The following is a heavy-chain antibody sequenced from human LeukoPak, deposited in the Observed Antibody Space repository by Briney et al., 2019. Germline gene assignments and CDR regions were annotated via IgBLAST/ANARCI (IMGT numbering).Heavy chain of an antibody. CDR1: GGTFSSYA. J-gene: IGHJ6*02. V-gene: IGHV1-69*13. CDR3: ARGLTYYYYGMDV. CDR2: IIPIFGTA. Sequence: GASVKVPCKASGGTFSSYAISWVRQAPGQGLEWMGGIIPIFGTANYAQKFQGRVTITADESTSTAYMELSSLRSEDTAVYYCARGLTYYYYGMDVWGQGTTVTVSS.